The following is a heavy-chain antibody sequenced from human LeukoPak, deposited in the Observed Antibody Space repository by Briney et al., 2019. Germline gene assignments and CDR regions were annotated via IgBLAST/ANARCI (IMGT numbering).Heavy chain of an antibody. J-gene: IGHJ4*02. Sequence: TGGSLRLSCAASRFTFSTYGMHWVRQAPGKGLEWVAFIRYDGSNKYYADSVKGRFTISRDNSKNTLFLQMNSLRAEDTAVYYCAKEIWPTVTIPGLSYLDYGGQGTLVTVSS. CDR3: AKEIWPTVTIPGLSYLDY. V-gene: IGHV3-30*02. CDR2: IRYDGSNK. D-gene: IGHD4-17*01. CDR1: RFTFSTYG.